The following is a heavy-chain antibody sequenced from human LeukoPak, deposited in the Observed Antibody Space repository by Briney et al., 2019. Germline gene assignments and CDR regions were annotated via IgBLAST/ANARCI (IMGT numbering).Heavy chain of an antibody. CDR2: ISGSGGGT. D-gene: IGHD1-26*01. J-gene: IGHJ4*02. V-gene: IGHV3-23*01. CDR3: AKAGSIRFDY. Sequence: GGSLRLSCAASGFTFSSSAMSWVRQAPGKGLEWVSGISGSGGGTYYADSVKGRFIISRDNSKNTLYLQMNSLRAEDTAAYYCAKAGSIRFDYWGQGTLVTVSS. CDR1: GFTFSSSA.